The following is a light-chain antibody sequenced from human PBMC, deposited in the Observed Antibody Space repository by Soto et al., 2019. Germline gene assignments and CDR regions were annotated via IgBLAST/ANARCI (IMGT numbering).Light chain of an antibody. CDR1: RDVGSD. CDR2: AAS. Sequence: QMTQSPSSLCASVGEEIIITCRGSRDVGSDVSWYQQKPGQAPKLLIYAASNLYTGVPSRFSGSRSGTEFTLTISSLQPEDFATYYCQQSYSTPCITFGQGTRLEIK. V-gene: IGKV1-39*01. J-gene: IGKJ5*01. CDR3: QQSYSTPCIT.